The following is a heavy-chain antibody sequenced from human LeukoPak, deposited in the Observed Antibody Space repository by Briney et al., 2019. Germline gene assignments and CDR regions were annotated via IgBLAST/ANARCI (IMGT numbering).Heavy chain of an antibody. CDR2: IISSSSYI. Sequence: GGSLRLSCAASGFTFSSYSMNWVRQAPGKWLEWVSSIISSSSYIYYADSVKGRLTISRDHAKNSLYLQMNSLRAEDTAVYYCAKAPALGSIAAAGARYYFDYWGQGTLVNVSS. CDR3: AKAPALGSIAAAGARYYFDY. CDR1: GFTFSSYS. V-gene: IGHV3-21*04. J-gene: IGHJ4*02. D-gene: IGHD6-13*01.